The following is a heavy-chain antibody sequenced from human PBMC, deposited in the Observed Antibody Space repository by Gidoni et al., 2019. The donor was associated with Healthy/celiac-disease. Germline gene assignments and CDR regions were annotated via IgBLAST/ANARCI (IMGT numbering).Heavy chain of an antibody. CDR3: ASSRVDAFDI. CDR1: GFTFSSYW. Sequence: EVQLVESGGGLVQPGGSLRLSCAASGFTFSSYWMSWVRKAPGKGLEWVDNIKQDGSEKYYVDSVKGRFTISRDNAKNSLYLQMNSLRAEDTAVYYCASSRVDAFDIWGQGTMVTVSS. V-gene: IGHV3-7*01. J-gene: IGHJ3*02. CDR2: IKQDGSEK.